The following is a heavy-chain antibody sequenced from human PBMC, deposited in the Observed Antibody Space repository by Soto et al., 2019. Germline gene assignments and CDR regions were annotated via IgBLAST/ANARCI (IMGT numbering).Heavy chain of an antibody. V-gene: IGHV4-59*12. CDR2: IYYSGST. D-gene: IGHD2-2*01. CDR3: SRAVVVPGRVGYYYYYGMDV. Sequence: NPSETLSLTCTVSGGSISSYYWSWIRQPPGKGLEWIGYIYYSGSTKYNPSLKSRVTMSLDTSKNQFSLRLSSVTAADTAVYYCSRAVVVPGRVGYYYYYGMDVWGQGTTVTVSS. J-gene: IGHJ6*02. CDR1: GGSISSYY.